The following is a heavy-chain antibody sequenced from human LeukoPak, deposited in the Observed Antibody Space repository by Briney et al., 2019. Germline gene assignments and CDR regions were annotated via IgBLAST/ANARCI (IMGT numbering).Heavy chain of an antibody. J-gene: IGHJ4*02. CDR2: IYTTGKT. CDR1: SGSMNSYY. CDR3: ARHGYTASHYFLDY. V-gene: IGHV4-4*07. D-gene: IGHD3-16*01. Sequence: SETLSLTCTVSSGSMNSYYWGWVRHPAGRGLEWIGRIYTTGKTDYDPSLKSRLTMSVDTSKRQFSLNLRSVSAADTAIYYCARHGYTASHYFLDYWSQGTLVTVSS.